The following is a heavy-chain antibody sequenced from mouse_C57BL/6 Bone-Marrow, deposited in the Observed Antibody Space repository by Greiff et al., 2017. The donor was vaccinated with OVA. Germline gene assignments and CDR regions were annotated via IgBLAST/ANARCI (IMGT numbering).Heavy chain of an antibody. D-gene: IGHD2-4*01. J-gene: IGHJ3*01. V-gene: IGHV2-6-1*01. CDR1: GFSLTSYG. Sequence: VKLVESGPGLVAPSQSLSTTCTVSGFSLTSYGVHWVRQPPGKGLEWLVVIWSDGSTTYNSALKSRLSISKDNSKSQVFLKMNSLQTDDTAMYYCARHNDYDGAFAYWGQGTLVTVSA. CDR2: IWSDGST. CDR3: ARHNDYDGAFAY.